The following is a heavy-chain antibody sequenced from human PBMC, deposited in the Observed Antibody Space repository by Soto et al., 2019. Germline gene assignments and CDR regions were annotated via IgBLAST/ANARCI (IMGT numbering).Heavy chain of an antibody. Sequence: PSETLSLTCTVSGGSISSYYWSWIRQPPGKGLEWIGYIYYSGSTNYNPSLKSRVTISVDTSKNQFSLKLSSVTAADTAVYYCARVQDERGYYYYYGMDVWGQGTTVTVSS. CDR1: GGSISSYY. J-gene: IGHJ6*02. CDR3: ARVQDERGYYYYYGMDV. V-gene: IGHV4-59*01. CDR2: IYYSGST.